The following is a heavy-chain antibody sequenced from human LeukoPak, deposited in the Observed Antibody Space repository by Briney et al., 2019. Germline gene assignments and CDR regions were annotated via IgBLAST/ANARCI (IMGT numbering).Heavy chain of an antibody. D-gene: IGHD3-10*01. V-gene: IGHV4-34*01. J-gene: IGHJ4*02. Sequence: PSETLSLTCAVYGGSFSGYYWSWIRQPPGKGLEWIGEINHSGSTNYNPSLKSRGTISVDTSKNQFSLKLSSVTAADTAVYYCARATGYHYGSGSYYNEYWGQGTLVTVSS. CDR2: INHSGST. CDR3: ARATGYHYGSGSYYNEY. CDR1: GGSFSGYY.